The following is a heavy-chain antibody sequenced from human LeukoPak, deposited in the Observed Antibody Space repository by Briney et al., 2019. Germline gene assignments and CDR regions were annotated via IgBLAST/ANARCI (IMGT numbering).Heavy chain of an antibody. V-gene: IGHV4-61*02. CDR2: IYTTGST. CDR1: GGSISSRSYS. J-gene: IGHJ4*02. CDR3: AAVIWSGYYYFDY. Sequence: PSETLSLTCTVSGGSISSRSYSWGWIRQPAGKGLEWIGRIYTTGSTNYNPSLKSRVTMSLDSSKNQFSLKLSSVTAADTAIYYCAAVIWSGYYYFDYWGQGTLVTVSS. D-gene: IGHD3-3*01.